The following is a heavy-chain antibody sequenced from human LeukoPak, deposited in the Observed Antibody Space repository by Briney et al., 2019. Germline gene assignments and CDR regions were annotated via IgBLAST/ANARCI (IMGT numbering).Heavy chain of an antibody. Sequence: GASVKVSCKTSGFTFTGYYIHWVRQAPGQRFEWLGWINPSTGGTDYAQNFQGRLTLTRDTSINTAYLELRSLRSDDTAVYYCAREGGSGSGYYYYMDVWGKGTTVTVSS. J-gene: IGHJ6*03. CDR2: INPSTGGT. CDR1: GFTFTGYY. D-gene: IGHD3-10*01. CDR3: AREGGSGSGYYYYMDV. V-gene: IGHV1-2*02.